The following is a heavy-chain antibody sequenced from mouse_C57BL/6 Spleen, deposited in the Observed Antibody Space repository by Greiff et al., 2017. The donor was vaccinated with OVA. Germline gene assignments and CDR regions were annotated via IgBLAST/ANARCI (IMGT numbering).Heavy chain of an antibody. D-gene: IGHD1-1*01. CDR1: GFSLTSYG. J-gene: IGHJ4*01. CDR3: AKNTHYGSVIYYAMDY. V-gene: IGHV2-5*01. CDR2: IWRGGST. Sequence: QVQLKQSGPGLVQPSQSLSITCTVSGFSLTSYGVHWVRQSPGKGLEWLGVIWRGGSTDYNAAFMSRLSITKDNSKSQVFFKMNSLQADDTAIYNCAKNTHYGSVIYYAMDYWGQGTSVTVSS.